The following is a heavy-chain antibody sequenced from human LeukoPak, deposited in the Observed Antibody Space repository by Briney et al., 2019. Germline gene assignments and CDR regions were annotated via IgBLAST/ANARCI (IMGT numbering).Heavy chain of an antibody. CDR1: GGSISSYY. CDR3: ARRSQAMSASLDY. D-gene: IGHD2-2*01. Sequence: PSETLSLTCTVSGGSISSYYWSWIRQPPGKGLEWIGYIYHSGSTYYNPSLKSRVTISVDRSKNQFSLKLSSVTAADTAVYYCARRSQAMSASLDYWGQGTLVTVSS. V-gene: IGHV4-59*12. J-gene: IGHJ4*02. CDR2: IYHSGST.